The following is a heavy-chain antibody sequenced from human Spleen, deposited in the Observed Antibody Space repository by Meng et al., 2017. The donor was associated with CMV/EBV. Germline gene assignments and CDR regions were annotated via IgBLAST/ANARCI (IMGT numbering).Heavy chain of an antibody. CDR2: IYYSGST. Sequence: GSLRLSCTVSGGSISSYYWSWIRQPPGKGLEWIGYIYYSGSTNYNPSLKSRVTISVDTSKNQFSLNLSSVTAADTAVYYCARQAAGISSPYYNGMDVWGQGTTVTVSS. D-gene: IGHD6-25*01. V-gene: IGHV4-59*08. J-gene: IGHJ6*02. CDR3: ARQAAGISSPYYNGMDV. CDR1: GGSISSYY.